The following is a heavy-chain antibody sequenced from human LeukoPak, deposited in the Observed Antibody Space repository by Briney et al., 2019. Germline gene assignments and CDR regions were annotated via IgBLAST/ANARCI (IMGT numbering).Heavy chain of an antibody. V-gene: IGHV4-4*02. CDR3: ARQNGDYGGVY. CDR2: IYHSGST. Sequence: SETLSLTCAVSGGSISSNNWWSWVRPPPGKGLEWIGEIYHSGSTNYNPSLKSRVTISVDKSKNQFSLKLSSVTAADTAVYYCARQNGDYGGVYWGQGTLVTVSS. CDR1: GGSISSNNW. D-gene: IGHD4-17*01. J-gene: IGHJ4*02.